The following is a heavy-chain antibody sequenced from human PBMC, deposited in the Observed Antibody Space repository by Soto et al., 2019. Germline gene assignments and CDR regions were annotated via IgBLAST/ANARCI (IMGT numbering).Heavy chain of an antibody. D-gene: IGHD1-26*01. CDR1: GFSLSDNGVG. CDR3: AHRLTWDAFDI. J-gene: IGHJ3*02. V-gene: IGHV2-5*02. Sequence: QITLKESGPTLVNRTQTLTLTCTFSGFSLSDNGVGVGWIRQPPGKALEWLALIYWDDEKIYSPSLKTRLTITKDTSKNQVLLTMTNMDPVDTATYYCAHRLTWDAFDIWGQGTMFTVSS. CDR2: IYWDDEK.